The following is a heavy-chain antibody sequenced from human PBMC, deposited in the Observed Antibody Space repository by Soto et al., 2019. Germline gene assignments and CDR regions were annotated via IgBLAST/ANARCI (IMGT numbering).Heavy chain of an antibody. CDR3: ARQGFGQLHGLVDV. V-gene: IGHV4-30-4*07. Sequence: SETLSLTCAVSGGSISSGGYSWSWIRQPPGKGLEWIGYMHHSGSTCYNPSLKSRVTISVDTSKNQFSLKVNSVTAADTALYYCARQGFGQLHGLVDVWGPGTTVTVSS. CDR2: MHHSGST. CDR1: GGSISSGGYS. D-gene: IGHD3-10*01. J-gene: IGHJ6*02.